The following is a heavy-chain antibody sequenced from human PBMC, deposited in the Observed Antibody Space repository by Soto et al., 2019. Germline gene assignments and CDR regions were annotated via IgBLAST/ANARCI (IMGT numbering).Heavy chain of an antibody. D-gene: IGHD3-3*01. J-gene: IGHJ6*02. CDR3: ARDWGGGHYEPPMDV. V-gene: IGHV4-4*02. CDR1: GGSISSSNW. Sequence: SETLSLTCAVSGGSISSSNWWSWVRQPPGKGLEWIGEIYHSGSTNYNPSLKSRVTISVDKSKNQFSLKLSSVTAADTAVYYCARDWGGGHYEPPMDVWGQGTTVTVSS. CDR2: IYHSGST.